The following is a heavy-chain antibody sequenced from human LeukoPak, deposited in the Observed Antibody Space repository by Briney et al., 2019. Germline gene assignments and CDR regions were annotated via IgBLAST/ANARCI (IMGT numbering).Heavy chain of an antibody. D-gene: IGHD3-22*01. CDR3: AKDHDSSGYPY. CDR2: ISYDGSNK. CDR1: GFTFSSYA. J-gene: IGHJ4*02. V-gene: IGHV3-30*04. Sequence: GGSLRLSCAASGFTFSSYAMHWVRQAPGKGLEWVAVISYDGSNKYYADSVKGRFTISRDNSKNTLYLQMNSLRAEDTAVYYCAKDHDSSGYPYWGQGTLVTVSS.